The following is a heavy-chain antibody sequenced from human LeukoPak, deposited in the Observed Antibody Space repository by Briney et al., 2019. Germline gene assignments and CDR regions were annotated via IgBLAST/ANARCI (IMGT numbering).Heavy chain of an antibody. D-gene: IGHD1-26*01. CDR1: GFTVSSNS. CDR3: ARDKIVGATNLDY. J-gene: IGHJ4*02. Sequence: GGSLRLSCTVSGFTVSSNSMSWVRQAPGKGLEWVSFIYSDNTHYSDSVKSRFTISRDNSKNTLYLQMNSLRAEDTAVYYCARDKIVGATNLDYWGQGTLVTVSS. V-gene: IGHV3-53*01. CDR2: IYSDNT.